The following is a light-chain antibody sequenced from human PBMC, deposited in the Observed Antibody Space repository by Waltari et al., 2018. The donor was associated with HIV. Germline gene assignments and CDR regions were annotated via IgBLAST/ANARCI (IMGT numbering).Light chain of an antibody. CDR3: QQYGGSPLFT. Sequence: DIVLTQSPGTLSLSPGDRATLSCRASQSVSSSYLGWYQQKPGQAPRLLIYGTSNRAAGIPDRFTGTGSGTDFTLTINRLEPEDFAVYYCQQYGGSPLFTFGPGTKVAIK. V-gene: IGKV3-20*01. J-gene: IGKJ3*01. CDR1: QSVSSSY. CDR2: GTS.